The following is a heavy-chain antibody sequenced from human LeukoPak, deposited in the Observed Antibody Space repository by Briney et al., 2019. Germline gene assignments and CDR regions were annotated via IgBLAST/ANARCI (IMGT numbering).Heavy chain of an antibody. CDR2: IYYSGTT. CDR1: GDSISSSDYY. D-gene: IGHD2-15*01. CDR3: ARVNTQGVPSP. V-gene: IGHV4-39*01. Sequence: PSETLSLTCTVSGDSISSSDYYWGWIRQPPGKGLEWIASIYYSGTTHYNPSHQSRVTMSVDTSKNQFSLKLRSVTAADTAVYYCARVNTQGVPSPWGQGILLTVSS. J-gene: IGHJ5*02.